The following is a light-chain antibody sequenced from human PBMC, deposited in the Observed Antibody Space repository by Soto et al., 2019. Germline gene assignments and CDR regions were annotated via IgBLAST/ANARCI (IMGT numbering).Light chain of an antibody. CDR3: AAWDDSLSGL. CDR1: SSNIGSNY. J-gene: IGLJ2*01. CDR2: RNN. V-gene: IGLV1-47*01. Sequence: QSVLTQPPSASGTPGQRVTISCSGSSSNIGSNYVYWYQQLPGTAPKLLIYRNNQRPSGVPDRFSGSKSGTSASLAISGPRSEDEADYYCAAWDDSLSGLLGGGTKVTVL.